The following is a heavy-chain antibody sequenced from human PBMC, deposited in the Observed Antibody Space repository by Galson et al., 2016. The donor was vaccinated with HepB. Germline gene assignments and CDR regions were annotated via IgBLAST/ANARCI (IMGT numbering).Heavy chain of an antibody. Sequence: PALVKPTQTLTLTCNVSGFSLNNGRMGVSWIRQPPGKALEWLAHIFSINDRSYNSPLRSRLTISKDTPRSQVVLTVTDMDPADTATYFCARTYFYDSRVYYFDYWGQGALVIVSS. V-gene: IGHV2-26*01. CDR2: IFSINDR. CDR3: ARTYFYDSRVYYFDY. CDR1: GFSLNNGRMG. J-gene: IGHJ4*02. D-gene: IGHD3-22*01.